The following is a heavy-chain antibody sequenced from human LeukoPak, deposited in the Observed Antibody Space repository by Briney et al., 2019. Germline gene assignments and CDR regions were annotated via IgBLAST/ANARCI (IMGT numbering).Heavy chain of an antibody. CDR1: GFTFSDYY. CDR3: AREEIQLYYYYGMDV. D-gene: IGHD5-18*01. V-gene: IGHV3-11*01. Sequence: GGSLRLSCAASGFTFSDYYMSWIRQAPGKGLEWVSYISSSGSTIYYADSVKGRFTIFRDNAKNSLYLQMNSLRAEDTAVYYCAREEIQLYYYYGMDVWGQGTTVTVSS. CDR2: ISSSGSTI. J-gene: IGHJ6*02.